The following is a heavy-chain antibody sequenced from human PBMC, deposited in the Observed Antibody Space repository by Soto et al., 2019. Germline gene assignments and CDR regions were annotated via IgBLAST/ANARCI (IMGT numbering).Heavy chain of an antibody. CDR3: ARNRDDILPGYHLQGYYYGMDV. J-gene: IGHJ6*02. D-gene: IGHD3-9*01. Sequence: APGKGLEWVSVIYSGGSTYYADSVKGRFTISRHNSKNTLYLQMNSLRAEDTAVYYCARNRDDILPGYHLQGYYYGMDVWGQGTTVTVSS. CDR2: IYSGGST. V-gene: IGHV3-53*04.